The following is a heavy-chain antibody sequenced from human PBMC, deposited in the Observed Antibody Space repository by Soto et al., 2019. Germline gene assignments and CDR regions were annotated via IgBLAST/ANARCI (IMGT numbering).Heavy chain of an antibody. Sequence: PGGSLSLSCAASGFPFSSYCMHWVRQAPGKGLEWVAVIWYDGSNKYYADSVKGRFTISRDNSKNTLYLQMNSLRAEDTAVYYCARDAHSSSWYFDYWGQGTLVTVSS. CDR3: ARDAHSSSWYFDY. CDR2: IWYDGSNK. CDR1: GFPFSSYC. J-gene: IGHJ4*02. D-gene: IGHD6-13*01. V-gene: IGHV3-33*01.